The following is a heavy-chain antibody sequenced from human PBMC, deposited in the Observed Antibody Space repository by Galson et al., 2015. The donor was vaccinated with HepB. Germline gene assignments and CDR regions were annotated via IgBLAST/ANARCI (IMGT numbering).Heavy chain of an antibody. CDR3: ARSDYGDYEMRY. Sequence: SLRLSCAASGFTFSSYGMHWVRQAPGKGLEWVTYISYDGSRKYYADSVKGRFTISRDNSKNTLYLQMGSLRTEDTSVYYCARSDYGDYEMRYWGQGTLVAVSS. J-gene: IGHJ4*02. CDR2: ISYDGSRK. V-gene: IGHV3-30*03. CDR1: GFTFSSYG. D-gene: IGHD4-17*01.